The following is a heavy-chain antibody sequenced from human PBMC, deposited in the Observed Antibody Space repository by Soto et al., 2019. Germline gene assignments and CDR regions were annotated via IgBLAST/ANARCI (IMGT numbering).Heavy chain of an antibody. CDR3: GGGYYFGDH. V-gene: IGHV3-30*03. Sequence: QVQLVDSGGCVVQPGRSLRHSCAASGFTFSSYGMHWVRQAPGKGLEWVATISYEGNNKYYADSVKGRFTTSRANSKNTLYLQMNSLRTEDTAVYSCGGGYYFGDHWGQGTLVTVSS. J-gene: IGHJ4*02. CDR2: ISYEGNNK. D-gene: IGHD3-10*01. CDR1: GFTFSSYG.